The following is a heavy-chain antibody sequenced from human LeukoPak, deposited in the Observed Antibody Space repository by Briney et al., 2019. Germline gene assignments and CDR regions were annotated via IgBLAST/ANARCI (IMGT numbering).Heavy chain of an antibody. CDR1: GGSFSGYY. CDR3: ARAPGRAGPGLVKPPLDY. Sequence: SETLSLTCAVYGGSFSGYYWSWIRQPPGKGLEWIGEINHSGSTNYNPSLKSRVTISVDTSKNQFSLKLSSVTAADTAVYYCARAPGRAGPGLVKPPLDYRGQGTLGTGSS. CDR2: INHSGST. D-gene: IGHD6-19*01. V-gene: IGHV4-34*01. J-gene: IGHJ4*02.